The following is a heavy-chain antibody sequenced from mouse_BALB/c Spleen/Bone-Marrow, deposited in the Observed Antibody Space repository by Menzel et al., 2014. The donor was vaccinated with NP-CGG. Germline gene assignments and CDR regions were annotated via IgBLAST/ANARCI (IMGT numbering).Heavy chain of an antibody. Sequence: VQLQQSGHELVKPGASVKMSCKASGYTFTAYVMHWVKQKPGQGLEWIGYINPYNDGTKYNEMFRGKATLTSDKSSSTAYMELSSLTSEDSAVYCCAREGGLRRGDYYAMDYLGQGTSVTVSS. CDR1: GYTFTAYV. V-gene: IGHV1-14*01. J-gene: IGHJ4*01. CDR2: INPYNDGT. D-gene: IGHD2-4*01. CDR3: AREGGLRRGDYYAMDY.